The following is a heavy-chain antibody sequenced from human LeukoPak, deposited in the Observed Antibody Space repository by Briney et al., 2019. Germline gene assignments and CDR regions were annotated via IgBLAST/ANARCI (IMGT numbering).Heavy chain of an antibody. CDR1: GYTFDNHA. Sequence: ASVKVSCKASGYTFDNHAIHWVRQAPGQRLEWMGWINTRTGYTEYSQIFQGRVTITRDTSASTAYMELSSLRAEDTTIYYCARDGGAGWFQFDYGGQGTLVTVSS. CDR2: INTRTGYT. D-gene: IGHD6-19*01. V-gene: IGHV1-3*04. CDR3: ARDGGAGWFQFDY. J-gene: IGHJ4*02.